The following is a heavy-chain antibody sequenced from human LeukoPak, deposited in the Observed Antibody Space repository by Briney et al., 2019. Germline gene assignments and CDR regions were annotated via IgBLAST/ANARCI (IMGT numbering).Heavy chain of an antibody. CDR2: IYTSGRT. CDR1: GGSISSGSYY. J-gene: IGHJ4*02. CDR3: ATEVAGY. Sequence: SQTLSLTCTVSGGSISSGSYYWSWIRQPAGKGLEWIGRIYTSGRTNYNPSLKSRVTISVDTSKNQFSLKLSSVTAADTAVYYCATEVAGYWGQGTLVTVSS. D-gene: IGHD1-1*01. V-gene: IGHV4-61*02.